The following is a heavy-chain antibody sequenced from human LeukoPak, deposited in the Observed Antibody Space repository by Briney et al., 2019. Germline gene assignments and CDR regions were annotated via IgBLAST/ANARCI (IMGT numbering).Heavy chain of an antibody. Sequence: SQTLSLTCAISGDRVSSNSAAWNWIRQSPSRGLEWLGRTYYRSKWYNDYAVSVKSRITINPDTSKNQFSLQLNSVTPEDTAVYYCASDRIQPPRYYYGMDVWGQGTTVTVSS. CDR3: ASDRIQPPRYYYGMDV. J-gene: IGHJ6*02. CDR1: GDRVSSNSAA. V-gene: IGHV6-1*01. CDR2: TYYRSKWYN. D-gene: IGHD5-18*01.